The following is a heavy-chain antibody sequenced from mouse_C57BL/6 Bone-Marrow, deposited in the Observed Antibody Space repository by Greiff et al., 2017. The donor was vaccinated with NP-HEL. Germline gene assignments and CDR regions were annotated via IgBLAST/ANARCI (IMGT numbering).Heavy chain of an antibody. J-gene: IGHJ4*01. CDR3: ASYYGSSSGYAMDY. CDR1: GYTFTSYG. CDR2: IYPRSGNT. Sequence: VQGVESGAELARPGASVKLSCKASGYTFTSYGISWVKQRTGQGLEWIGEIYPRSGNTYYNEKFKGKATLTADKYSSTAYMELRSLTSEDAAVYFCASYYGSSSGYAMDYWGQGTSVTVSS. V-gene: IGHV1-81*01. D-gene: IGHD1-1*01.